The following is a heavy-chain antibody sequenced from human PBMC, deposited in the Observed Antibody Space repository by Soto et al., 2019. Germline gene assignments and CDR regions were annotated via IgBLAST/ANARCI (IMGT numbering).Heavy chain of an antibody. Sequence: PSETLSLTCTVSADSISSFYWSWIRQPPGKGLEWIGSISDSGNTNYNPSLKSRVTLSVDTSKKQFSLKLSSVTAADTAVYYCARVWGISGWSYFDYWGQGTTVTVSS. V-gene: IGHV4-59*12. CDR1: ADSISSFY. D-gene: IGHD6-19*01. J-gene: IGHJ4*02. CDR3: ARVWGISGWSYFDY. CDR2: ISDSGNT.